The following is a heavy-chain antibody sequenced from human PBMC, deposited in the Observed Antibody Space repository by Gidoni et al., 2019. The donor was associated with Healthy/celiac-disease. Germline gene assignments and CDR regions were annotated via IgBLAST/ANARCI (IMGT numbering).Heavy chain of an antibody. CDR1: GFTFDDYA. D-gene: IGHD3-16*02. V-gene: IGHV3-9*01. J-gene: IGHJ4*02. CDR3: ARSLPRGIRLGELSQPLDY. Sequence: EVQLVESGGGLVQPGRSLRLSCAASGFTFDDYAMHWVRQAPGKGLEWVSGISWNSGSIGYADSVKGRFTISRDNAKNSLYLQMNSLRAEDTALYYCARSLPRGIRLGELSQPLDYWGQGTLVTVSS. CDR2: ISWNSGSI.